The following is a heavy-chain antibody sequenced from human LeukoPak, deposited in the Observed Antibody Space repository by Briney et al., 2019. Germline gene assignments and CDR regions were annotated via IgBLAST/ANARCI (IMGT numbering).Heavy chain of an antibody. CDR1: GFTFSNYW. V-gene: IGHV3-74*01. CDR2: IKTDGTSI. CDR3: ADHRTPYYYYYYYMDV. J-gene: IGHJ6*03. D-gene: IGHD1-14*01. Sequence: PGGSLRLSCAASGFTFSNYWMHWVRQAPGKGLVWVSRIKTDGTSITYADSVKGRFTISRDNSKNTLYLQMNSLRAEDTAVYYCADHRTPYYYYYYYMDVWGKGTTVTVSS.